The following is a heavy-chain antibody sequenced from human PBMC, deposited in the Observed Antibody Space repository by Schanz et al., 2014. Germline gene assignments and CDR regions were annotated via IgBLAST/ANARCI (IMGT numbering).Heavy chain of an antibody. Sequence: QVQLQQWGAGLLKPSETLSLTCAVYGGSFSNYYWSWIRQSPGEGLEWIGEISHSGATNYNPSLKSRVTMSVDMFKSQFSLKLRSVTAADTAVYYCARDFFLHYDFWNGTRRWFDPWGQGTLVTVSA. CDR3: ARDFFLHYDFWNGTRRWFDP. J-gene: IGHJ5*02. CDR2: ISHSGAT. CDR1: GGSFSNYY. D-gene: IGHD3-3*01. V-gene: IGHV4-34*01.